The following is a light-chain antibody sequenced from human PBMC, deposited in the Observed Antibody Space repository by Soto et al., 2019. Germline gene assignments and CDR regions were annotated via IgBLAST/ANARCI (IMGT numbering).Light chain of an antibody. CDR3: QKYNSAPWT. CDR1: QCISKY. J-gene: IGKJ1*01. V-gene: IGKV1-27*01. CDR2: GTV. Sequence: DIQMTQSPSSLAAFIGDRVTITCRASQCISKYLAWYQQKPGKVPKVLIYGTVTLQSGVPSRFRGSGSGTDLTLTISSLQPEDVATYYCQKYNSAPWTFGKGTKVDIK.